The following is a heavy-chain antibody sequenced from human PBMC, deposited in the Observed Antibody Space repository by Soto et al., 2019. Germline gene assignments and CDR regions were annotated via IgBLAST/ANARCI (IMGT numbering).Heavy chain of an antibody. CDR2: IWYDGSNK. J-gene: IGHJ4*02. D-gene: IGHD3-10*01. CDR1: GFTFSNYW. CDR3: ARDRWFGGSIDY. V-gene: IGHV3-33*08. Sequence: GGSLRLSCAASGFTFSNYWMNWVRQAPGKGLEWVAVIWYDGSNKYYADSVKGRFTISRDNSKNTLYLQMNSLRAEDTAVYYCARDRWFGGSIDYWGQGTLVPVSS.